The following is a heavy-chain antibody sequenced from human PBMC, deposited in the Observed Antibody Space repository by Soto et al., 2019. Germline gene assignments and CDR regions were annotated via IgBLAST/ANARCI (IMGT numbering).Heavy chain of an antibody. D-gene: IGHD3-3*01. Sequence: QITLNESGPTQVKPRQTLTLTCTFSGFSLTTSGVGVGWIRQSPGKAPEWLALIYWDDDKRYSPSLKSRLTITKDTSNNQVVLTMADLDPADTATYYCAHRVLRTVFGLVTTTAIYFDFWGQGTPVAVS. V-gene: IGHV2-5*02. CDR3: AHRVLRTVFGLVTTTAIYFDF. J-gene: IGHJ4*02. CDR2: IYWDDDK. CDR1: GFSLTTSGVG.